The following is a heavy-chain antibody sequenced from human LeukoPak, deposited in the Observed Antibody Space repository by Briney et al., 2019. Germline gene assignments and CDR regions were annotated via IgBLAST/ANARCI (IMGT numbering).Heavy chain of an antibody. D-gene: IGHD1-26*01. CDR2: ISAYNGNT. J-gene: IGHJ4*02. V-gene: IGHV1-18*01. CDR1: GGTFSSYA. Sequence: ASVKVSCKASGGTFSSYAISWVRQAPGQGLEWMGWISAYNGNTNYAQKLQGRVTMTTDTCTSTAYMELRSLRSDDTAVYYCARGYPPKGVGATDYWGQGTLVTVSS. CDR3: ARGYPPKGVGATDY.